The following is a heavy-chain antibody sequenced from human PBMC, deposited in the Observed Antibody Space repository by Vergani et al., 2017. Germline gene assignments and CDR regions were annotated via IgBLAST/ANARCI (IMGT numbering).Heavy chain of an antibody. J-gene: IGHJ3*01. D-gene: IGHD2-2*01. CDR2: ISSSSSYI. V-gene: IGHV3-21*01. CDR3: AGDSSDIVVVPAADEDAFDL. CDR1: GFTFSSYS. Sequence: EVQLVESGGGLVKPGGSLRLSCAASGFTFSSYSMNWVRQAPGKGLEWVSSISSSSSYIYYADSVKGRFTISRDNAKNSLYLKMNSLRAEDTAVYYCAGDSSDIVVVPAADEDAFDLWGQGTMVTVSS.